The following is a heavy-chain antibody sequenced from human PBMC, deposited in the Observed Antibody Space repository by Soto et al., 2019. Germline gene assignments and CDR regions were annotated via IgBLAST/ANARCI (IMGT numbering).Heavy chain of an antibody. V-gene: IGHV3-21*01. CDR2: ISSSSSYI. CDR1: GFNFNSYT. D-gene: IGHD2-15*01. Sequence: GGSLRLSCSASGFNFNSYTMNWARQAPGKGLEWVSSISSSSSYIYYADSVKGRFTISRDNAKNSLYLQMNSLRAEDTAVYYCAGRILNHFDYWGQGTLVTVSS. CDR3: AGRILNHFDY. J-gene: IGHJ4*02.